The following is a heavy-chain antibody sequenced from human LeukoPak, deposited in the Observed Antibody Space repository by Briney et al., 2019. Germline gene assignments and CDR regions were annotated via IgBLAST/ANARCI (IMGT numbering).Heavy chain of an antibody. D-gene: IGHD3-22*01. CDR2: ISYSGST. J-gene: IGHJ3*02. V-gene: IGHV4-59*01. CDR1: GDSISSDY. Sequence: SETLSLTCTVSGDSISSDYWSWIRQPPGKRLEWIGFISYSGSTNYNPSLKSRVTISVDTSRNQFSLKLRSVTAADTALYYCAREKAYDSRQGVRGDALDIWGQGTMVTVSS. CDR3: AREKAYDSRQGVRGDALDI.